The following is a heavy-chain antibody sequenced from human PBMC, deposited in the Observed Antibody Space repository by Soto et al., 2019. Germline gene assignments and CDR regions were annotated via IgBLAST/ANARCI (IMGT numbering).Heavy chain of an antibody. V-gene: IGHV6-1*01. CDR1: GDSVSSNSAA. CDR2: TYYRSKWYN. D-gene: IGHD3-10*01. CDR3: ARGDYYGSGSYYRDPQYYFDY. Sequence: SETLSLTCAISGDSVSSNSAAWNWIRQSPSRGLEWLGRTYYRSKWYNDYAVSVKSRITINPDTSKNQFSLQLNSVTPEDTAVYYCARGDYYGSGSYYRDPQYYFDYWGQGTLVTVSS. J-gene: IGHJ4*02.